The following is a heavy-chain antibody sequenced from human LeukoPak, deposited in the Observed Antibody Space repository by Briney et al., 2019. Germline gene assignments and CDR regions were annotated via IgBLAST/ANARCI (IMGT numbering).Heavy chain of an antibody. J-gene: IGHJ4*02. CDR3: ARSEYFDWLDY. Sequence: GGSLRLSCEGSGFPFSSYCLNWVRQAPGKGLEWVAVISHDGSKEHYADSVKGRFTISRDNSQKTVSLEMHSLGVEDTAVYFCARSEYFDWLDYWGQGTVVTV. V-gene: IGHV3-30*04. CDR1: GFPFSSYC. D-gene: IGHD3-9*01. CDR2: ISHDGSKE.